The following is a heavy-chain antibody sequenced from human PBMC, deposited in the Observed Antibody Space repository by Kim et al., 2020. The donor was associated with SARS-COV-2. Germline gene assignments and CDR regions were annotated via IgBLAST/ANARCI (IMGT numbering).Heavy chain of an antibody. CDR1: GASITGRTYS. V-gene: IGHV4-61*02. CDR2: VFTTGTT. CDR3: ARDPIVADSEGALDI. Sequence: SETLSLTCTVSGASITGRTYSWTWIRHSAGKGLEWIGRVFTTGTTSYNPSLRSRVTISLDTSKNQFSLNLTSVTAADTAVYYCARDPIVADSEGALDIWGQGTMVTVS. J-gene: IGHJ3*02. D-gene: IGHD5-12*01.